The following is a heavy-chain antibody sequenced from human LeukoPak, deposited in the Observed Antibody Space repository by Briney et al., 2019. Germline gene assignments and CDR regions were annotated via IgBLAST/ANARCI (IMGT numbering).Heavy chain of an antibody. CDR1: GYTFTGYY. CDR3: ASEGFYYYDSSGYFPTNEYFQH. CDR2: INPNSGGT. V-gene: IGHV1-2*02. D-gene: IGHD3-22*01. Sequence: GASVKVSCKASGYTFTGYYMHWVRQAPGQGLEWMGWINPNSGGTNYAQNFQGRVTMTRDTSISTAYMELSRLRSDDTAVYYCASEGFYYYDSSGYFPTNEYFQHWGQGTLVTVSS. J-gene: IGHJ1*01.